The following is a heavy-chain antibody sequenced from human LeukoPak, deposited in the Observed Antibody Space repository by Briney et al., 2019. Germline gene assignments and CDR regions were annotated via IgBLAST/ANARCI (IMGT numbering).Heavy chain of an antibody. CDR3: AREWIRRGGFDP. D-gene: IGHD5-12*01. V-gene: IGHV1-8*01. CDR1: GYTFTSYD. CDR2: MNPNSGNT. Sequence: GASVKASCKASGYTFTSYDINWVRQATGQGLEWMGWMNPNSGNTGYAQKFQGRVTMTRNTSISTAYMELSRLRSEDTAVYYCAREWIRRGGFDPWGQGTLVTVCS. J-gene: IGHJ5*02.